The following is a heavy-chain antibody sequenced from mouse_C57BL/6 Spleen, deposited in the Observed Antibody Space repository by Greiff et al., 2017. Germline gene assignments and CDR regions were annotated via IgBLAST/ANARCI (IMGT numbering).Heavy chain of an antibody. V-gene: IGHV5-17*01. CDR1: GFTFSDYG. CDR2: ISSGSSTI. CDR3: ARGCYGSPYYFDY. D-gene: IGHD1-1*01. J-gene: IGHJ2*01. Sequence: EVKLMESGGGLVKPGGSLKLSCAASGFTFSDYGMHWVRQAPEKGLEWVAYISSGSSTIYYADTVKGRFTISRDNAKNTLFLQMTSLRSEDTAMYYCARGCYGSPYYFDYWGQGTTLTVSS.